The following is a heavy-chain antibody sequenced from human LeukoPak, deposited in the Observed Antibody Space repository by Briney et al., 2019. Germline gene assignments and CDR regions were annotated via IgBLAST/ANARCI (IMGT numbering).Heavy chain of an antibody. D-gene: IGHD6-19*01. V-gene: IGHV4-39*07. J-gene: IGHJ4*02. CDR2: INHSGSS. Sequence: SETLSLTCTVSGGSISSGSHHWGWIRQPPGKGLEWIGEINHSGSSNYNPSLKSRVTISVDTSKNQFSLKLSSVTAADTAVYYCARGRYSSGRLRHFDYWGQGTLVTVSS. CDR1: GGSISSGSHH. CDR3: ARGRYSSGRLRHFDY.